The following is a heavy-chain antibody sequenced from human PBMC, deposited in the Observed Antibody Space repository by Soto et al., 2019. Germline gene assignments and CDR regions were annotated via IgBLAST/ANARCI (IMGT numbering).Heavy chain of an antibody. CDR1: GYTFSDYG. CDR2: ISTYNGNT. J-gene: IGHJ1*01. D-gene: IGHD3-16*02. CDR3: ARDYDYVWGSYRHTQYF. Sequence: QVQLVQSGAEVKKPGASVKVSSKTSGYTFSDYGISWVRQAPGQGLEWMGWISTYNGNTDYAQKFRGRVTMTTDTSTTTAYMELRSLRFDDTAVYYCARDYDYVWGSYRHTQYFWVQGTLVTVSS. V-gene: IGHV1-18*01.